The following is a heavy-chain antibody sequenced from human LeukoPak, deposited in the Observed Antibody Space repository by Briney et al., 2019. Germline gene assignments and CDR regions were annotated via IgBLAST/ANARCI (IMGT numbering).Heavy chain of an antibody. D-gene: IGHD3-22*01. CDR2: MNPNSGNT. V-gene: IGHV1-8*01. J-gene: IGHJ4*02. Sequence: ASVKVSCKASGYTFTSYDINWVRQATGQGLEWMGWMNPNSGNTGYAQKFQGRVTMTRNTSISTAYMELSRLRSDDTAVYYCARVRGNYYDSSGYGYWGQGTLVTVSS. CDR1: GYTFTSYD. CDR3: ARVRGNYYDSSGYGY.